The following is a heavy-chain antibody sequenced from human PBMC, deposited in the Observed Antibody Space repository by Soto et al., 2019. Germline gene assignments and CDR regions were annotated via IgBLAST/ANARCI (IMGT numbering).Heavy chain of an antibody. J-gene: IGHJ4*02. Sequence: SETLSLTCTVSGGSISSGGYYWSWIRQHPGKGLEWIGSIYYSGSTYYNPSLKSRVTISVDTSKNQFSLKLSSVAAADTAVYYCARMTTVTDNYFDYWGQGTLVTVSS. CDR1: GGSISSGGYY. D-gene: IGHD4-17*01. CDR2: IYYSGST. V-gene: IGHV4-39*01. CDR3: ARMTTVTDNYFDY.